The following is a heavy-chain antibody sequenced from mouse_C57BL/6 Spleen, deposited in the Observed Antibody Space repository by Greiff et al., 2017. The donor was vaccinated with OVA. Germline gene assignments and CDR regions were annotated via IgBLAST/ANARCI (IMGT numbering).Heavy chain of an antibody. Sequence: VQLQQSGAELVRPGTSVKVSCKASGYAFTNYLIEWVKQRPGQGLEWIGVINPGSGGTNYNEKFKGKATLTADKSSSTAYMQLSSLTSEDSAVYFCARLLTTGFAYWGQGTLVTVSA. J-gene: IGHJ3*01. CDR2: INPGSGGT. D-gene: IGHD1-1*01. CDR1: GYAFTNYL. V-gene: IGHV1-54*01. CDR3: ARLLTTGFAY.